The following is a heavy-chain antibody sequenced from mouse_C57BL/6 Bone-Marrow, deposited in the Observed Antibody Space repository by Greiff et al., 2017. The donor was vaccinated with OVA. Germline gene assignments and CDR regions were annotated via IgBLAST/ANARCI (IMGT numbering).Heavy chain of an antibody. CDR2: IDPSDSYT. CDR3: FITTVVGDCDV. J-gene: IGHJ1*03. Sequence: VQLQQPGAELVRPGTSVKLSCKASGYTFTSYWMHWVKQRPGQGLEWIGVIDPSDSYTNYNPKFKGKATLTVDTSSSTAYMQLSSLTSEDSAVYYCFITTVVGDCDVCGTGTTGTVSS. CDR1: GYTFTSYW. D-gene: IGHD1-1*01. V-gene: IGHV1-59*01.